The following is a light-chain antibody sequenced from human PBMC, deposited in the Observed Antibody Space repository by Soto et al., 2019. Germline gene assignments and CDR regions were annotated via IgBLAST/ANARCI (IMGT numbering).Light chain of an antibody. CDR1: SSDVGGYNY. J-gene: IGLJ2*01. V-gene: IGLV2-8*01. CDR2: EVS. Sequence: QSALTQPPSASGSPGQSVTISCTGTSSDVGGYNYVSWYQQHPGKAPKVMMHEVSKRPSGVPDRFSGSKSGNTASLTVSGLQAEDEADYYCSSYGGTNSLKVFGGGTKVTVL. CDR3: SSYGGTNSLKV.